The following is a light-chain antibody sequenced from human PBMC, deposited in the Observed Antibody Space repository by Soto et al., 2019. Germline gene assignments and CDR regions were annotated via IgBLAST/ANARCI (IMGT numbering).Light chain of an antibody. CDR2: GAS. V-gene: IGKV3-15*01. J-gene: IGKJ2*01. Sequence: EIVMTQSPGTLSVSPGERATLSCRASQSVSNNLVWYQQKLGQAPRLLIYGASTRATGIPARFSGSGSGTEFILTISSLQSEDFAVYYCQQYNNWPVTFGQGTKLEIK. CDR3: QQYNNWPVT. CDR1: QSVSNN.